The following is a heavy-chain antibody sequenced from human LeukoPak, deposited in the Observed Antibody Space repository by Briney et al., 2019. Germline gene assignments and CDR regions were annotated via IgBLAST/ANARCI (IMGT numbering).Heavy chain of an antibody. Sequence: PLETLSLTCTVSGGSISSYYWSWIRQPAGKGLEWIGRIYTSGSTNYNPSLKSRVTMSLDTSKNQFSLKLSSVTAADTAVYYCARDLAYYDSSGYLRYFDHWGQGTLVTVSS. D-gene: IGHD3-22*01. CDR3: ARDLAYYDSSGYLRYFDH. J-gene: IGHJ4*02. CDR2: IYTSGST. V-gene: IGHV4-4*07. CDR1: GGSISSYY.